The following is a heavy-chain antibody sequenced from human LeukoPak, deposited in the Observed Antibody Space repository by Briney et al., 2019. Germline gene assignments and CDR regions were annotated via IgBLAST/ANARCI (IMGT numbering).Heavy chain of an antibody. Sequence: GASVKVSCKASGYTFTGYYMHWVRQAPGQGLEWMGWINPNSGGTNYAQKFQGRVTMTRDTSISTAYMELGRLRSDDTAVYYCATNPGYYDSSGYWHYFDYWGQGTLVTVSS. D-gene: IGHD3-22*01. CDR1: GYTFTGYY. CDR2: INPNSGGT. CDR3: ATNPGYYDSSGYWHYFDY. V-gene: IGHV1-2*02. J-gene: IGHJ4*02.